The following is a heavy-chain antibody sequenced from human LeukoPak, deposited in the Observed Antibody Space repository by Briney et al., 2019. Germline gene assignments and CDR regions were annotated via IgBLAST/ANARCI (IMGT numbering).Heavy chain of an antibody. J-gene: IGHJ4*02. CDR2: IRSKANSYAT. D-gene: IGHD3-16*01. Sequence: GGSLKLSCAASGFTFSGSAMHWVRQASGKGLEWVGRIRSKANSYATAYAASVKGRFTISRGDSKNTAYLQMNSLKTEDTAVYYCTRAGDDYVWEDFDYWGQGTLVTVSS. CDR1: GFTFSGSA. CDR3: TRAGDDYVWEDFDY. V-gene: IGHV3-73*01.